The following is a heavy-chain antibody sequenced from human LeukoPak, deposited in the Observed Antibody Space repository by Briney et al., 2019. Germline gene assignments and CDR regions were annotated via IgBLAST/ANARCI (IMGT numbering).Heavy chain of an antibody. CDR2: MSYDGSNK. Sequence: GGSLRLSCAASGFTFSSYWMSWVRQAPGKGLEWVAVMSYDGSNKYYADSVKGRFTISRDNSKNTLYLQMNSLRAEDTAVYYCAKDALSTRGSYYYYYYMDVWGKGTTVTVSS. J-gene: IGHJ6*03. V-gene: IGHV3-30*18. D-gene: IGHD1-26*01. CDR3: AKDALSTRGSYYYYYYMDV. CDR1: GFTFSSYW.